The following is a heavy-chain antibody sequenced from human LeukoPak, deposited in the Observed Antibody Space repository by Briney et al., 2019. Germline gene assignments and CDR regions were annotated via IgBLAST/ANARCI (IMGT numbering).Heavy chain of an antibody. CDR2: ISWNSDNI. V-gene: IGHV3-9*03. Sequence: GGSLRLSCAASGFAFDDYAMHWVRQAPGKGLEWVSGISWNSDNIEYADSVKGRFTISRDNAKNALYLQMNSLRAEDMALYYCAKGGGGRLIYYYYMDVWGKGTTVTVSS. CDR1: GFAFDDYA. J-gene: IGHJ6*03. D-gene: IGHD3-16*01. CDR3: AKGGGGRLIYYYYMDV.